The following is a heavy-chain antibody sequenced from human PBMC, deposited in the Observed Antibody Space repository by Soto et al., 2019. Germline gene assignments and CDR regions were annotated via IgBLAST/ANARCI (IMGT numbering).Heavy chain of an antibody. D-gene: IGHD1-26*01. CDR2: IYYSGAT. CDR3: ARLAYSGYLQT. Sequence: PSETLSLTCSVSGGSMSPYYWGWIRQPPGKGLEWIASIYYSGATYYNPSLQSRVTISVDTSNNRFSLTLSSLTAADTAVYFCARLAYSGYLQTWGQGSLVTVSS. J-gene: IGHJ1*01. V-gene: IGHV4-39*02. CDR1: GGSMSPYY.